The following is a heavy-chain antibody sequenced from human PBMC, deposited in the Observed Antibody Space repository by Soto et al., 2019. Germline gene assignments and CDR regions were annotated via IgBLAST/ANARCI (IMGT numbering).Heavy chain of an antibody. CDR2: IDPSDSYT. CDR3: ARSSTSFRAGLDV. J-gene: IGHJ6*02. CDR1: GYSFTSYW. V-gene: IGHV5-10-1*01. Sequence: GESLKISCKGSGYSFTSYWISWVRQMPGKGLEWMGRIDPSDSYTNYSPSFQGHVTISXDXXXXTXYXQXXXLKAXDTAMYYCARSSTSFRAGLDVWGQGTTVTVSS. D-gene: IGHD2-2*01.